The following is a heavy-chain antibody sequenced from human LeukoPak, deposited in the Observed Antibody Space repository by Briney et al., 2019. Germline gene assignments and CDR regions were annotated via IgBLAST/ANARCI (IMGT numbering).Heavy chain of an antibody. Sequence: GGSLRLSCAASGFTFSSYAMHWVRQAPGKGLEWVAVISYDGSNKYYADSVKGRFTISRDNSKNTLYLQMNSLRAEDTAVYYCARETISEDRAPYDFWSEMGGIDYWGQGTLVTVSS. CDR1: GFTFSSYA. V-gene: IGHV3-30*04. CDR2: ISYDGSNK. CDR3: ARETISEDRAPYDFWSEMGGIDY. J-gene: IGHJ4*02. D-gene: IGHD3-3*01.